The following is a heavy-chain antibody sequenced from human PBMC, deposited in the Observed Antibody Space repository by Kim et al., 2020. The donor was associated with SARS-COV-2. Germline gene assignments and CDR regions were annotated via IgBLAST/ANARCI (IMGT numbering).Heavy chain of an antibody. V-gene: IGHV4-31*02. CDR2: ST. Sequence: STYYNPSLKSRVTISVDTSKNQFSLKLSSVTAADTAVYYCARGRRTAPGYWGQGTLVTVSS. D-gene: IGHD4-17*01. CDR3: ARGRRTAPGY. J-gene: IGHJ4*02.